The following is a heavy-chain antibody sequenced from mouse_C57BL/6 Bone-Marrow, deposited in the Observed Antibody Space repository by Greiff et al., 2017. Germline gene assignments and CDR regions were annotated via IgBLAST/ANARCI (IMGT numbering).Heavy chain of an antibody. CDR1: GYTFTSYW. J-gene: IGHJ1*03. V-gene: IGHV1-64*01. Sequence: QVQLQQPGAELVKPGASVKLSCKASGYTFTSYWMHWVKQRPGQGLEWIGMIHPNSGSTNYNEKFKSKATLTVDKSSSTAYMQLSSLTSEDSAVYYCARQLRLRFYWYFDVWGTATTVTVSS. CDR3: ARQLRLRFYWYFDV. D-gene: IGHD3-2*02. CDR2: IHPNSGST.